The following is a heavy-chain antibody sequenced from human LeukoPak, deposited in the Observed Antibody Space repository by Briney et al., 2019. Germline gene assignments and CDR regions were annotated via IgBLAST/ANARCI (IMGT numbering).Heavy chain of an antibody. CDR2: IYYSVST. D-gene: IGHD3-3*01. CDR1: GGSISSYY. J-gene: IGHJ5*02. CDR3: AKAARRSGYLNWFEP. Sequence: SETLSLTCTDSGGSISSYYRRWIRQPPGKRLEWVGYIYYSVSTNNNPPLKSRVTISGDTSKNQFSLKRSSVTAADTAVYYCAKAARRSGYLNWFEPWGQRNLVTVSS. V-gene: IGHV4-59*01.